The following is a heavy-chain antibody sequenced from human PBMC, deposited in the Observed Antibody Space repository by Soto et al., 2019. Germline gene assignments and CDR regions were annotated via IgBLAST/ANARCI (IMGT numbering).Heavy chain of an antibody. CDR3: ARSSYYYDSSGSLVDY. Sequence: SETLSLTCAVSGGSISSGGYSWSWIRQPPGKGLEWIGYIYHSGSTYYNPSLKSRVTISVDRSKNQFSLKLSSVTAADTAVYYCARSSYYYDSSGSLVDYWGQGTLVTVSS. J-gene: IGHJ4*02. CDR1: GGSISSGGYS. V-gene: IGHV4-30-2*01. CDR2: IYHSGST. D-gene: IGHD3-22*01.